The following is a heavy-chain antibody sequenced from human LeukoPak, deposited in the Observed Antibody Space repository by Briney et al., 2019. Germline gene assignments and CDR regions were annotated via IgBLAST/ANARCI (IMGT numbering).Heavy chain of an antibody. D-gene: IGHD5-24*01. Sequence: SETLSLTCTVSGGSISSYYWSWIRQPPGKGLEWIGYIYYSGSTNYNPSLKSRVTISVDTSKNQFSLKLNSVTAADTAVYYCARIRDGYNYFYFDYWGQGTLVTVSS. J-gene: IGHJ4*02. CDR1: GGSISSYY. CDR2: IYYSGST. V-gene: IGHV4-59*01. CDR3: ARIRDGYNYFYFDY.